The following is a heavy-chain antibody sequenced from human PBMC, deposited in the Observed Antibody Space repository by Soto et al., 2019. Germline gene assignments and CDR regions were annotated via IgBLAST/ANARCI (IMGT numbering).Heavy chain of an antibody. D-gene: IGHD6-6*01. J-gene: IGHJ4*02. CDR1: GGSISSYY. V-gene: IGHV4-59*01. CDR3: ARDSSSSPRFDY. Sequence: PSETLSLTCTVSGGSISSYYWSWIRQPPGKGLEWIGYIYYSGSTNYNPSLKSRVTISVDTSKNQFSLKLSSVTAADTAVYYCARDSSSSPRFDYWGQGTLVTVSS. CDR2: IYYSGST.